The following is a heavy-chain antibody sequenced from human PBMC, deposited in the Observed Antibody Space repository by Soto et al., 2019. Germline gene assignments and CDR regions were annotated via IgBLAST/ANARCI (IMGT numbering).Heavy chain of an antibody. D-gene: IGHD2-8*02. CDR3: ARDKITGLFDY. J-gene: IGHJ4*02. V-gene: IGHV4-30-2*01. CDR1: GGSISSCGYS. Sequence: SETLSLTCAVSGGSISSCGYSWSWIRQPPGTGLEWIGEINHSGSTNYNPSLKSRVTISVDTSKNQFSLKLTSVTAADTAVYYCARDKITGLFDYWGQGTLVTVS. CDR2: INHSGST.